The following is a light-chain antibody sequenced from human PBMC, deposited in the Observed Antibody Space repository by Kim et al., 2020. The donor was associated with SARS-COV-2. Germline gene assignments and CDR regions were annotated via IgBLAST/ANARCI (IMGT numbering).Light chain of an antibody. V-gene: IGKV1-5*01. CDR3: QQNNSYSGT. Sequence: DIQMTQSPSTLSASVGDKVTITCRASQSISNWLTWYQQKPGKAPKLLIYDASSLEGGVPSRFSGSGSGTEFTLTISSLQPDDFATYFCQQNNSYSGTFGRGTKVDIK. CDR1: QSISNW. CDR2: DAS. J-gene: IGKJ1*01.